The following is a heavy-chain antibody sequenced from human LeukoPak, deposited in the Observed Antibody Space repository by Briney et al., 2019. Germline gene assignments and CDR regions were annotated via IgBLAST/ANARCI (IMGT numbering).Heavy chain of an antibody. J-gene: IGHJ3*02. D-gene: IGHD3-10*01. Sequence: GGSLRLSCAASGFTFSSDSMNWVRQAPGKGLEWVSSISSSGSYIYSADSVKGRFTIPRDNAKNSLYLTTNSLRSEAPAVTSGARGGHYGWGSYYSDAFDIWGQGTIVTVSS. CDR3: ARGGHYGWGSYYSDAFDI. CDR1: GFTFSSDS. V-gene: IGHV3-21*01. CDR2: ISSSGSYI.